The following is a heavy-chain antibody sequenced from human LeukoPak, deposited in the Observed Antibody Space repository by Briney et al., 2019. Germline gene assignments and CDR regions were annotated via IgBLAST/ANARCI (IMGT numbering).Heavy chain of an antibody. D-gene: IGHD2-15*01. CDR2: INSDGSST. CDR3: ARGQYPHCSGGSCYWFDP. J-gene: IGHJ5*02. CDR1: GFTFNSYW. Sequence: GGSLRLSCAASGFTFNSYWMHWVRQAPAKGLVWVSRINSDGSSTNYADSVKGRFTISRDNAKNTLFLQMNSLRDEDTAVYYCARGQYPHCSGGSCYWFDPWGQGTLVTVSS. V-gene: IGHV3-74*01.